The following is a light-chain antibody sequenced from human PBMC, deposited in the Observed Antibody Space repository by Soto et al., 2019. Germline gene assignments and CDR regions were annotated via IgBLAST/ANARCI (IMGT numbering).Light chain of an antibody. CDR3: SSFTSSRTQV. CDR1: SSDVGGYNY. J-gene: IGLJ1*01. CDR2: DVT. V-gene: IGLV2-14*03. Sequence: QSVLTQPASVSGSPGQSITISCTGTSSDVGGYNYVSWYQQHPGKVPKVMIYDVTKRPSGVSIRFSGSKSGNTASLTISGLQAEDEADDYCSSFTSSRTQVFGTGTKLTVL.